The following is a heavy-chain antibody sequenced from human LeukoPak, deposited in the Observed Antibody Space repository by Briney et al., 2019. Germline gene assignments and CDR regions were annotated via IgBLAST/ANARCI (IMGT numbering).Heavy chain of an antibody. D-gene: IGHD1-26*01. CDR2: MYYSGST. Sequence: PSETLSLTCTVSGGSISSSSYYWGWIRQPPGKGLEWIGTMYYSGSTYYNPSLKSRVTISVDTSKNQFSLKLSSVTAVDTAVYYCARATGITTTGDNRPLSFDIWGQGTMVTVSS. V-gene: IGHV4-39*01. CDR1: GGSISSSSYY. J-gene: IGHJ3*02. CDR3: ARATGITTTGDNRPLSFDI.